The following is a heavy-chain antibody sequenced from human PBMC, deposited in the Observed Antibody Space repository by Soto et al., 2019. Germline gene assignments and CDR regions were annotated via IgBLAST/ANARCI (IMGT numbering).Heavy chain of an antibody. Sequence: PSETLSLTCTVSGGSISSGGYYWSWIRQHPGKGLEWIGYIYYSGRTYYNPSLHSRVSIAVDTTENQFSLKLTSVTAADTSVYYCAGGSFSSSAYWFDHWGRGTLVTVSS. V-gene: IGHV4-31*03. J-gene: IGHJ5*02. CDR2: IYYSGRT. CDR3: AGGSFSSSAYWFDH. CDR1: GGSISSGGYY. D-gene: IGHD6-19*01.